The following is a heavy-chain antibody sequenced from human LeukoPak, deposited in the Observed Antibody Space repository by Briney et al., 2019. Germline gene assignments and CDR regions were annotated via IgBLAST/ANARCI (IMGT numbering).Heavy chain of an antibody. V-gene: IGHV4-59*08. D-gene: IGHD5-18*01. CDR2: FYHTGST. CDR3: ARAYSYGSFFDY. J-gene: IGHJ4*02. Sequence: SETLSLTCTVSGGSITTYYWTWIRQTPDKGLQFIGSFYHTGSTNYNPSLESAVTISEDTSKNQISLELRSVTAADTAVYYCARAYSYGSFFDYWGQGTLVTVSS. CDR1: GGSITTYY.